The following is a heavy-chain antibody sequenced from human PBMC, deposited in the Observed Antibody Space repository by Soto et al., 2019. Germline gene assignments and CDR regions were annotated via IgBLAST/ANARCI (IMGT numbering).Heavy chain of an antibody. V-gene: IGHV3-23*01. Sequence: PGGSLRLSCAASGCTFSSYAMSWVRQAPGKGLEWVSAISGSGGSTYYADSVKGRFTISRDNSKNTLYLQMNSLRAEDTAVYYCAKGEYPRDRGTMVRGAHHWFDPWGQGTLVTVSS. D-gene: IGHD3-10*01. CDR1: GCTFSSYA. J-gene: IGHJ5*02. CDR2: ISGSGGST. CDR3: AKGEYPRDRGTMVRGAHHWFDP.